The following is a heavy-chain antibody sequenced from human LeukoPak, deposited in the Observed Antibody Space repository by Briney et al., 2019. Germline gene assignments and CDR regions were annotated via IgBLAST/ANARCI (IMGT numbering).Heavy chain of an antibody. CDR2: TRNKANSYTT. J-gene: IGHJ4*02. CDR3: AKHPSGYYYDHFDY. Sequence: GGSLRLSCAASGFTVSDHYMDWVRQTPGKGLEWVGRTRNKANSYTTEYAASVKGRFSISRDDSKNSLYLQMNSLKTEDTAVYYCAKHPSGYYYDHFDYWGQGTLVTVSS. D-gene: IGHD3-22*01. V-gene: IGHV3-72*01. CDR1: GFTVSDHY.